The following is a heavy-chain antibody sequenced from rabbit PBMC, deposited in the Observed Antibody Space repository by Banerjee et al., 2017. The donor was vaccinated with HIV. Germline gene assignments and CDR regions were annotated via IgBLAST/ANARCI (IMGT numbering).Heavy chain of an antibody. D-gene: IGHD2-1*01. Sequence: EESGGDLVKSGASLTLTCTASGFDFSSNAMCWVRQAPGKGLEWIGYIDPVFRSTYYASWVNGRFTISSHNAQNTLYLQLNSLTAADTATYFCARGSYDDYGDWLDLWGPGTLVTVS. CDR2: IDPVFRST. V-gene: IGHV1S47*01. CDR3: ARGSYDDYGDWLDL. J-gene: IGHJ5*01. CDR1: GFDFSSNA.